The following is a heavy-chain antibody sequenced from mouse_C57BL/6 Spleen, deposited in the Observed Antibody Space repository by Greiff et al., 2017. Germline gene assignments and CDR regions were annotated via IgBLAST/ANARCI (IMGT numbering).Heavy chain of an antibody. J-gene: IGHJ2*01. Sequence: EVQLQESGGGLVQPGGSLSLSCAASGFTFTDYYMSWVRQPPGKALEWLGFIRNKANGYTTEYSASVKGRFTISRDNSQSILYLQMNALRAEDSATYYCARLTGTGFDYWGQGTTLTVSS. CDR2: IRNKANGYTT. D-gene: IGHD4-1*01. CDR3: ARLTGTGFDY. V-gene: IGHV7-3*01. CDR1: GFTFTDYY.